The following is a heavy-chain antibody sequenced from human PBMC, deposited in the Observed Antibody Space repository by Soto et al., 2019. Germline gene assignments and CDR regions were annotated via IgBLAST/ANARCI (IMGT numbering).Heavy chain of an antibody. D-gene: IGHD6-6*01. Sequence: ASVKVSCKASGGTFSTYAIDWVRQAPGQGLEWMGGIIPIFGTANYAQKFQGRVTITADESTSTAYMELSSLRSEDTAVYYCAXDAIRGYSSSSVAGMDVWGRGTTVTVSS. CDR1: GGTFSTYA. CDR3: AXDAIRGYSSSSVAGMDV. CDR2: IIPIFGTA. V-gene: IGHV1-69*13. J-gene: IGHJ6*02.